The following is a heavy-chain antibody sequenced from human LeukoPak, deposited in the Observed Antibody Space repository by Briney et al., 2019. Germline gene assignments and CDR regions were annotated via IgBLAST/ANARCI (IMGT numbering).Heavy chain of an antibody. V-gene: IGHV3-9*01. CDR3: AKDILYSSAL. J-gene: IGHJ3*01. D-gene: IGHD6-19*01. Sequence: GGSLRLSCAASGFTFSPYAMHWVRQAPGKGLEWVSGISWNSGSIGYADSVKGRFTISRDNAKNSLYLQMNSLRAEDTALYYCAKDILYSSALWGQGTMVTVSS. CDR2: ISWNSGSI. CDR1: GFTFSPYA.